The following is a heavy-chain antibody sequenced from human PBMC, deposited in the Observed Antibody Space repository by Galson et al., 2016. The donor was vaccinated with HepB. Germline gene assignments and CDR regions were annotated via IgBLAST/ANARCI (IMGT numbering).Heavy chain of an antibody. D-gene: IGHD6-19*01. V-gene: IGHV3-23*01. Sequence: LRLSCAASGFTFRSYGMSWVRQVPGKGLEWVSTISGDGASTYCADSVKGRFSISRDNSRTTLDLQMHSLRGEDTALYYCAKDPYYSSGWGAFESWGQGTLVTVSS. CDR1: GFTFRSYG. J-gene: IGHJ4*02. CDR3: AKDPYYSSGWGAFES. CDR2: ISGDGAST.